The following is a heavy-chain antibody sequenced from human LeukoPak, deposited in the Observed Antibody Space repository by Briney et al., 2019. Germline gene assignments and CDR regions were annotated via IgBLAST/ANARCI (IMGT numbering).Heavy chain of an antibody. CDR2: IYYSGRT. CDR3: ARVPPWDGGDY. Sequence: SETLSLTCTVSGGSISSYYWSWIRQPPGKGLEWIGYIYYSGRTIYNPSLGSRVTISVDSSRNQFSLNLRSVTAADTAVYYCARVPPWDGGDYWGQGTLVTVSS. V-gene: IGHV4-59*08. CDR1: GGSISSYY. J-gene: IGHJ4*02. D-gene: IGHD4-23*01.